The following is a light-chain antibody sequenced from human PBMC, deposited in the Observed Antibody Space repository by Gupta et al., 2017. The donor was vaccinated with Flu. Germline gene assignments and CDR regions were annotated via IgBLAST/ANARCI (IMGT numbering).Light chain of an antibody. CDR2: KAS. Sequence: GDRVTITCRASQSISSWLAWYQQKPGKAPKLLIYKASSLESGVPSRFSGSGSGTEFTLTISSLQPDYFATYYCQQYNSFSWTFGQGTKVEIK. V-gene: IGKV1-5*03. CDR1: QSISSW. CDR3: QQYNSFSWT. J-gene: IGKJ1*01.